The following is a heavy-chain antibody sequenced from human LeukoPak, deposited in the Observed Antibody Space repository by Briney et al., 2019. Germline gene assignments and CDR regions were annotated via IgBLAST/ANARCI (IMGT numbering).Heavy chain of an antibody. CDR2: INHSGST. J-gene: IGHJ6*03. CDR1: GGSFSGYY. CDR3: ARPQDYYYYYMDV. V-gene: IGHV4-34*01. Sequence: SETLSLTCAVYGGSFSGYYWSWIRQPPGKGLEWIGEINHSGSTNYNPSLKSRVTISVDTSKNQFSLKLSSVTAADTAVYYCARPQDYYYYYMDVWGKGTTVIVSS.